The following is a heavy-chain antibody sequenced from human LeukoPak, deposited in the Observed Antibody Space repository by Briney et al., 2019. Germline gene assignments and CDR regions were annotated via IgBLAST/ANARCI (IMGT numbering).Heavy chain of an antibody. D-gene: IGHD6-6*01. V-gene: IGHV7-4-1*02. J-gene: IGHJ5*02. CDR3: ARVSVYSSSYWFDP. CDR1: GYTFTSYA. Sequence: ASVKVSCTASGYTFTSYAMNWVRQAPGQGLEWMGWINTNTGNPTYAQGFTGRFVFSLDTSVSTAYLQTSSLKAEDTAVYYCARVSVYSSSYWFDPWGQGTLVTVSS. CDR2: INTNTGNP.